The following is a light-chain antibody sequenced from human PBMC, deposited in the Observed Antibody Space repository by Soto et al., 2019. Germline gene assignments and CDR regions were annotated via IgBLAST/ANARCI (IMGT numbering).Light chain of an antibody. V-gene: IGKV1-39*01. CDR3: QQSYSTPQT. CDR1: QSISSY. CDR2: AAS. J-gene: IGKJ2*01. Sequence: DIQMTQSPSSLSASVGDRVTITRRASQSISSYLKWYQQKPGKAPKLLIYAASSLQSGVPSRFSVSGSGTDFTLASSSLQPEDFATYYSQQSYSTPQTFGQGTKLEIK.